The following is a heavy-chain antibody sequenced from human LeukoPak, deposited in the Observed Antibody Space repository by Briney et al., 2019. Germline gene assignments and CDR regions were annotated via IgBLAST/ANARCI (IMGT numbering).Heavy chain of an antibody. CDR2: INHSGST. V-gene: IGHV4-34*01. D-gene: IGHD3-3*01. Sequence: SETLSLTCAVYGGSFSGYYWSWIRQPPGKGLEWIGEINHSGSTNYNPSLKSRVTISVDTSKNQFSLKLSSVTAADTAVYYCARGGRAYYDFWSGYFYFGYWGQGTLVTVSS. CDR1: GGSFSGYY. J-gene: IGHJ4*02. CDR3: ARGGRAYYDFWSGYFYFGY.